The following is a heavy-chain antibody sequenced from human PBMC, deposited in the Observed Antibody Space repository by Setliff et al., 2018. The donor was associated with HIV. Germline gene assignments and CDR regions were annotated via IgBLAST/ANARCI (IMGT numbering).Heavy chain of an antibody. J-gene: IGHJ4*02. Sequence: SETLSLTCVVSGYSISSDYHWAWVRQFPGKGLEWIGSITHSGNNWLNLSLKDRVNLSVQTSKNQFTLNLSSVTAADTSVYYCARTKAYTVMGFDYWGQGTLVTVSS. D-gene: IGHD5-18*01. V-gene: IGHV4-38-2*01. CDR3: ARTKAYTVMGFDY. CDR1: GYSISSDYH. CDR2: ITHSGNN.